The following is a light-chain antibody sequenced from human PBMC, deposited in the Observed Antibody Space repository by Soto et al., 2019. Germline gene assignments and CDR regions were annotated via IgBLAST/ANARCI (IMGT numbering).Light chain of an antibody. CDR1: QNVLYSSNNKNY. V-gene: IGKV4-1*01. CDR3: RQYYTTPVT. J-gene: IGKJ3*01. CDR2: WAS. Sequence: DIVMTQSPDSLAVSLGARATINCKSSQNVLYSSNNKNYLAWYQQKPGQPPKLLIYWASTRESGVPDRFSGSGSGTYFTLTISSLQAEDVALYYCRQYYTTPVTFGPGTKVDIK.